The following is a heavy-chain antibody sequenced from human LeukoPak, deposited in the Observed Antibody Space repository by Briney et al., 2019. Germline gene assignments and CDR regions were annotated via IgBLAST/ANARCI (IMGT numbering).Heavy chain of an antibody. J-gene: IGHJ4*02. CDR2: IKQDGSEK. CDR1: GFTFSGYW. CDR3: ARSAGSSGWYEGYYFDY. V-gene: IGHV3-7*01. Sequence: GGSLRLSCAATGFTFSGYWMSWVRQAPGKGLEWVANIKQDGSEKYYVDSVKGRFTISRDNAKISLYLQMNSLRAEDTAVYYCARSAGSSGWYEGYYFDYWGQGTLVTVSS. D-gene: IGHD6-13*01.